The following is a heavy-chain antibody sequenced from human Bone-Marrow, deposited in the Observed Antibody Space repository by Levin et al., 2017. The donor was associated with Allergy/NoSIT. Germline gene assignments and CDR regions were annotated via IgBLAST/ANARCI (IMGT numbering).Heavy chain of an antibody. CDR3: ASNQLERRGAYDYYMDV. V-gene: IGHV4-59*01. Sequence: PSQTLSLTCTVSGGSISSSYWSWIRQPPGKGLEWIGYIYYSGSTNYNPSLKSRVTISVDTSKNQFSLKLSSVTAADTAVYYCASNQLERRGAYDYYMDVWGKGTTVTVSS. CDR2: IYYSGST. CDR1: GGSISSSY. J-gene: IGHJ6*03. D-gene: IGHD1-1*01.